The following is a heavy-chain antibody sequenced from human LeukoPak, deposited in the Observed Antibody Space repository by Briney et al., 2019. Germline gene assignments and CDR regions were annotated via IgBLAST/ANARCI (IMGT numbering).Heavy chain of an antibody. D-gene: IGHD5-18*01. CDR1: GFTFSSYG. CDR2: ISYDGSNK. J-gene: IGHJ4*02. Sequence: PGGSLRLSCAASGFTFSSYGMHWVRQAPGKGLEWVAVISYDGSNKYYADSVKGRFTISRDNSKNTLYLQMNSLRAEDTAVYYCAKGRGRWIQLWLLDYWGQGTLVTVSS. CDR3: AKGRGRWIQLWLLDY. V-gene: IGHV3-30*18.